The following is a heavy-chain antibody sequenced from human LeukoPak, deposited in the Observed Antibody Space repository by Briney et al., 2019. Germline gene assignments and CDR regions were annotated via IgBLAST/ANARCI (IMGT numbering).Heavy chain of an antibody. J-gene: IGHJ4*02. Sequence: ASVKVSCKASGYTFTSYGISWARQAPGQGLEWMGWMSTYNGNTNYAQKLQGRVTMTTDTSTSTAYMELRSLRSDDTAVYYCARDSGWEPRATPYYFDYWGQGTLVTVSS. D-gene: IGHD1-26*01. CDR1: GYTFTSYG. CDR2: MSTYNGNT. CDR3: ARDSGWEPRATPYYFDY. V-gene: IGHV1-18*01.